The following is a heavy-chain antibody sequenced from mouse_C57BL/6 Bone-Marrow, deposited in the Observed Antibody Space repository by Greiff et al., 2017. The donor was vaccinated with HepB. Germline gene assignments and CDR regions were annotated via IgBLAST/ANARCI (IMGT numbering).Heavy chain of an antibody. CDR3: ARSVTGTRTWFAY. D-gene: IGHD4-1*01. J-gene: IGHJ3*01. V-gene: IGHV14-3*01. CDR1: GFNIKNTY. CDR2: IDPANGNT. Sequence: EVKLVESVAELVRPGASVKLSCTASGFNIKNTYMHWVKQRPEQGLEWIGRIDPANGNTKYAPKFQGKATITADTASNTAYLQLSSLTSEDTAIYYCARSVTGTRTWFAYWGQGTLVTVSA.